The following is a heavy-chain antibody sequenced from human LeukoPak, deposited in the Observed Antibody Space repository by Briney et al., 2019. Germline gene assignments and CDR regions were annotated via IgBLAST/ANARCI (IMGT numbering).Heavy chain of an antibody. CDR1: GGSFSGYY. D-gene: IGHD3-22*01. Sequence: PSETLSLTCAVYGGSFSGYYWSWIRQPPGKGLERIGEINHSGSTNYNPSLKSRVTISVDTSKNQFSLKLSSVTAADTAVYYCARGRRALNYYDSSGYYHVEDYWGQGTLVTVSS. CDR3: ARGRRALNYYDSSGYYHVEDY. J-gene: IGHJ4*02. CDR2: INHSGST. V-gene: IGHV4-34*01.